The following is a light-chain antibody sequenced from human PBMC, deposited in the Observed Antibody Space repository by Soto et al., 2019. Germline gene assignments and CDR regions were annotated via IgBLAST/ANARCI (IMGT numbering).Light chain of an antibody. J-gene: IGLJ1*01. V-gene: IGLV2-14*01. Sequence: QSVLTQPASVSGSPGQSITISCTGTSSDVGGYDYVSWYQQHPGKAPKLMIYDVSNRPSGVSNRFSGSKSGNTASLTISGLQDEDEADYYCSSYTSSITLGVFGXGTKVTVL. CDR3: SSYTSSITLGV. CDR2: DVS. CDR1: SSDVGGYDY.